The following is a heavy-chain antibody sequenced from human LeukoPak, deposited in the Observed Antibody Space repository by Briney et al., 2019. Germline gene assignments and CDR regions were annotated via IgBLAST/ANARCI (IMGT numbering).Heavy chain of an antibody. Sequence: ASVKVSCKASGYTFTGYYIHWVRQAPGQGLEWMGWINPNNGGTNYAQKFQGRVTMTRDMSTSTVYMELSSLRSEDTAVYYCARRGEMAEHFDPWGQGTLVTVSS. CDR3: ARRGEMAEHFDP. D-gene: IGHD5-24*01. CDR1: GYTFTGYY. V-gene: IGHV1-2*02. J-gene: IGHJ5*02. CDR2: INPNNGGT.